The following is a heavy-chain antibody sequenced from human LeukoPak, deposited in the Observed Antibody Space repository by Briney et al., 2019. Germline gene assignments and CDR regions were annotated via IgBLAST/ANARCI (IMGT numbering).Heavy chain of an antibody. CDR1: GFTFSSHA. Sequence: GRSLRLSCAASGFTFSSHAMHWVRQAPGKGLEWVAVISYDGSNKYYADSVKGRFTISRDNSKNTLYLQMNGLRAEDTAVYYCARTFSSGWYSPTDYWGQGTLVTVSS. D-gene: IGHD6-19*01. V-gene: IGHV3-30-3*01. J-gene: IGHJ4*02. CDR3: ARTFSSGWYSPTDY. CDR2: ISYDGSNK.